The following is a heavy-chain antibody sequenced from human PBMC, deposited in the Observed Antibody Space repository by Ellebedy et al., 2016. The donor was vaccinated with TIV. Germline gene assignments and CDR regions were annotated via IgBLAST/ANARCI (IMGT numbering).Heavy chain of an antibody. Sequence: GGSLRLSXAVSGLSFSDYGMSWIRQSPGKGLEWVSFISTTDIIKYAGSVQGRFTISRDNAKDSVYLQMSSLSAEDTAVYYCAVVGADAFEVWGRGTVVTVS. J-gene: IGHJ3*01. CDR1: GLSFSDYG. CDR2: ISTTDII. D-gene: IGHD3-22*01. CDR3: AVVGADAFEV. V-gene: IGHV3-11*01.